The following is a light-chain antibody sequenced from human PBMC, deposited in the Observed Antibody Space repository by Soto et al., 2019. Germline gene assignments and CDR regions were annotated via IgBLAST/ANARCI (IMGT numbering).Light chain of an antibody. Sequence: DIQMTQSPSSVSASVGDRVTITCRASQDINSWLTWYQQKPGKAPKVLIYIASRLQPGVPSRFSVRGSGTDFSLTISNLQPEDFATYFCQQSKSFPLTFGGGTKVDIK. CDR3: QQSKSFPLT. J-gene: IGKJ4*01. CDR1: QDINSW. V-gene: IGKV1-12*01. CDR2: IAS.